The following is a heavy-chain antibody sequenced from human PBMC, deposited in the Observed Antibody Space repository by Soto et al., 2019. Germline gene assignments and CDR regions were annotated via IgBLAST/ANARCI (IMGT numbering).Heavy chain of an antibody. CDR3: ASLLPKYYYGSGTYGMDV. D-gene: IGHD3-10*01. CDR1: GYTFTSYA. Sequence: QVQLVQSGAEVKKPGASVKVSCKASGYTFTSYAMHWVRQAPGQRLEWMGWINAGNGNTKYSQKFQGRVTITRDTSASTAYMELSSLRSEDTAVSYCASLLPKYYYGSGTYGMDVWGQGTTVTVSS. CDR2: INAGNGNT. J-gene: IGHJ6*02. V-gene: IGHV1-3*01.